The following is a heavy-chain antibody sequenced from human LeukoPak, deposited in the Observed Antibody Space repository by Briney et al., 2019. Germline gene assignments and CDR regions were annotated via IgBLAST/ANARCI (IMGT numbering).Heavy chain of an antibody. D-gene: IGHD6-13*01. J-gene: IGHJ4*02. V-gene: IGHV1-69*05. CDR3: ARDMVAAALDY. CDR2: IIPISGTA. CDR1: GGTFSSYA. Sequence: SVKVSCKASGGTFSSYAISWVRQAPGQGLEWMGRIIPISGTANYAQKFQGRVTITTDESTSTAYMELSSLRSEDTAVYYCARDMVAAALDYWGQGTLVTVSS.